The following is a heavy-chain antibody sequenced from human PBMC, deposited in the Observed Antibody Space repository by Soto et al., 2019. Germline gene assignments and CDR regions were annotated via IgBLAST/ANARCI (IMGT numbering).Heavy chain of an antibody. J-gene: IGHJ6*02. CDR1: GGSISSSSYY. CDR3: ARRWFPIAVARGGGYGMDV. Sequence: SETLSLTCTVSGGSISSSSYYWGWIRQPPGKGLEWIGSIYYSGSTYYNPSLKSRVTISVDTSKNQFSLKLSSVTAADTAVYYGARRWFPIAVARGGGYGMDVWGQGTTVTVSS. V-gene: IGHV4-39*01. CDR2: IYYSGST. D-gene: IGHD6-19*01.